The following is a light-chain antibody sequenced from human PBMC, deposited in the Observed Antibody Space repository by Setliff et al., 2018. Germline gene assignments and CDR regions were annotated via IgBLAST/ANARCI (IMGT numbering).Light chain of an antibody. Sequence: QSALTQPPSASGAPGQRVTISCTGGTSNIGAGYEVHWYQRFPGTALKLLIYTNTNRPSGVPDRFSASKSGTSASLAITGLQAEDEADYYCQSYDSSLSAVVFGGGTKGTVL. V-gene: IGLV1-40*01. J-gene: IGLJ2*01. CDR3: QSYDSSLSAVV. CDR2: TNT. CDR1: TSNIGAGYE.